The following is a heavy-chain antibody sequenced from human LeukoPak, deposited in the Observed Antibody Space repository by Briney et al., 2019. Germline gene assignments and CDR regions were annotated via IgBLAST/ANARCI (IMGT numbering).Heavy chain of an antibody. V-gene: IGHV3-23*01. J-gene: IGHJ5*02. CDR2: ISGNGHST. Sequence: GGSLRLSCAASGFTFNNYVMTWVRQAPGKGLEWVSSISGNGHSTYYADSVKGRFTISRDNSKNTLFLQMNSLRADDTAVYYCAKEPRENSGYYVSGWFDPWGQGTLVTVSS. CDR1: GFTFNNYV. CDR3: AKEPRENSGYYVSGWFDP. D-gene: IGHD5-12*01.